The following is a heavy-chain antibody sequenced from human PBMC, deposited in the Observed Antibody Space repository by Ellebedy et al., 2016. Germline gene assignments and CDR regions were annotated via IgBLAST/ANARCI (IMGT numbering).Heavy chain of an antibody. Sequence: GESLKISXAGSGFTFSDSWMTWVRQAPGRGLEWVANIKRDGTKIHYLDSVEGRFAIFRDNAKNSLYLQMNSLRGEDTAVYYCAKEFYSYYDTDNYFPRGGAFDIWGPGTMVTVSS. CDR3: AKEFYSYYDTDNYFPRGGAFDI. V-gene: IGHV3-7*03. CDR2: IKRDGTKI. CDR1: GFTFSDSW. J-gene: IGHJ3*02. D-gene: IGHD3-22*01.